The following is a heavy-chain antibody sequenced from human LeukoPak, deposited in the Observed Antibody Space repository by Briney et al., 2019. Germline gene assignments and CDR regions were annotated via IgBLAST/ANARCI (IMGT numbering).Heavy chain of an antibody. J-gene: IGHJ3*02. D-gene: IGHD2/OR15-2a*01. CDR3: AITFPVRGFFAFDI. CDR2: INHSGST. V-gene: IGHV4-39*07. Sequence: PSETLSLTCTVSGGSISSSGYYWGWIRQPPGKGLEWIGEINHSGSTYYNPSLKSRVTISVDTSKNQFSLKLSSVTAADTAVYYCAITFPVRGFFAFDIWGQGTMVTVSS. CDR1: GGSISSSGYY.